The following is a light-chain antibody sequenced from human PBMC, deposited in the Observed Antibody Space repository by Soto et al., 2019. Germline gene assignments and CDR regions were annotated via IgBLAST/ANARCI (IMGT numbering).Light chain of an antibody. J-gene: IGKJ1*01. V-gene: IGKV1-5*03. CDR3: QQYNSYST. CDR2: KAS. Sequence: DIQMTQSPSTLSASVGDRVTITCPASQSISSGLAWYQQKPGKAPKLLIYKASSLESGVPSRFSGSGSGTELTLTISSLQPDDFATYYCQQYNSYSTFGKGTKVEIK. CDR1: QSISSG.